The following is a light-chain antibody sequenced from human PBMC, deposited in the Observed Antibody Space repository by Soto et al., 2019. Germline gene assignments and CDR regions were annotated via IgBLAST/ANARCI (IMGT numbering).Light chain of an antibody. Sequence: VLTQSPATLSLSPGERATLSCRASQTVSRYLAWYQQKPGQAPRLLIYYASNRATGIPARFSGSVSGTDYTLTISSLEPEDFAVYYCQQRSNWPFLTCGGGTKVEI. J-gene: IGKJ4*01. CDR2: YAS. V-gene: IGKV3-11*01. CDR1: QTVSRY. CDR3: QQRSNWPFLT.